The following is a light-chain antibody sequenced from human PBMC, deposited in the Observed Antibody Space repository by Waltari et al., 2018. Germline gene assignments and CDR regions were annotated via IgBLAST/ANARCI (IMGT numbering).Light chain of an antibody. CDR1: QSVSNN. CDR3: QQYNNWPSMYT. CDR2: DAS. J-gene: IGKJ2*01. V-gene: IGKV3-15*01. Sequence: EIVMTQSPATLSVSPGERATLPCRASQSVSNNLAWYQQKPGQAPRLLISDASTRATGVPARFSGSGSGTDFTLTISSLQSEDFAIYYCQQYNNWPSMYTFGQGTKLEIK.